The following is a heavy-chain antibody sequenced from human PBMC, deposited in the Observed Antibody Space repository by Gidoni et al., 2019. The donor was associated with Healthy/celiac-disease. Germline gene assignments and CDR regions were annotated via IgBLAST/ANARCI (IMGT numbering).Heavy chain of an antibody. CDR1: GFTFCSYS. CDR2: ISSSSSYI. V-gene: IGHV3-21*01. CDR3: ASGVVVVAATPVGY. D-gene: IGHD2-15*01. Sequence: EVQLVESGGGLVKPGGSLRLSCAASGFTFCSYSMNWVRQAPGKGLEWVSSISSSSSYIYYADSVKGRFTISRDNAKNSLYLQMNSLRAEDTAVYYCASGVVVVAATPVGYWGQGTLVTVSS. J-gene: IGHJ4*02.